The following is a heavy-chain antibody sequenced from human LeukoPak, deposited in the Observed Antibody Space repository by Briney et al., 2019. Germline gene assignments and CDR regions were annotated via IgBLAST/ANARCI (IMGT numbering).Heavy chain of an antibody. CDR2: ISYDGSNK. D-gene: IGHD3-22*01. CDR1: GFTFSSYA. V-gene: IGHV3-30-3*01. Sequence: GGSLRLSCAASGFTFSSYAMHWVRQAPGKGLEWVAVISYDGSNKYYADSVKGRFTISRDNSKNTLYLQMNSLRAEDTAVYYCARRKYYYDSSGYSDAFDIWGQGTMVTVSS. J-gene: IGHJ3*02. CDR3: ARRKYYYDSSGYSDAFDI.